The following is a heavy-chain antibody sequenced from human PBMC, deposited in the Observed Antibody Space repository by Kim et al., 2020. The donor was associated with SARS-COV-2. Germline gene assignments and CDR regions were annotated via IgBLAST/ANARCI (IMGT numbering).Heavy chain of an antibody. J-gene: IGHJ4*02. CDR2: IYPDDSDI. Sequence: GESLKISCKGSGYRFTNYWIAWVRQMPGKGLEWMGVIYPDDSDIIYSPYFQGQVTISADKSISTAYLQWSYLKASETAIYYCAKQAKQAYFDYWGQGALVTVSS. CDR1: GYRFTNYW. CDR3: AKQAKQAYFDY. V-gene: IGHV5-51*01.